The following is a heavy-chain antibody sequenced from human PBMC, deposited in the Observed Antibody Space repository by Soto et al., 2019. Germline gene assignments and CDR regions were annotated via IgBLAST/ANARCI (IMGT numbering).Heavy chain of an antibody. CDR1: GGSISSYY. J-gene: IGHJ5*02. CDR3: AREEPAAISWFAP. D-gene: IGHD2-2*02. CDR2: IYYSGST. V-gene: IGHV4-59*01. Sequence: PSETLSLTCTVSGGSISSYYWSWIRQPPGKGLEWIGYIYYSGSTNYNPSLKSRVTISVDTSKNQFSLKLSSVTAADTAVYYCAREEPAAISWFAPWGQGTLVTVSS.